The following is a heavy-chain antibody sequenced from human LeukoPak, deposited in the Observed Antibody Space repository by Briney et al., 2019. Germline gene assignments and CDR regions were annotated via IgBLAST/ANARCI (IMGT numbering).Heavy chain of an antibody. Sequence: ASVKVSCKASGYTFTGYYMHWVRQAPGQGLEWMGWINPNSGGTNYAQKFQGRVTMARDTSISTAYMELSRLRSDDTAVYYCARDVCGFSTGCPSGFDPWGQGILVTVSS. V-gene: IGHV1-2*02. CDR2: INPNSGGT. CDR1: GYTFTGYY. J-gene: IGHJ5*02. CDR3: ARDVCGFSTGCPSGFDP. D-gene: IGHD2-2*01.